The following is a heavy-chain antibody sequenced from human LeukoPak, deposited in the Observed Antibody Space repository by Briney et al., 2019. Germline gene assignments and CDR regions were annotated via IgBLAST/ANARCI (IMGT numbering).Heavy chain of an antibody. V-gene: IGHV1-18*04. D-gene: IGHD5-12*01. CDR1: GYNFTSYG. J-gene: IGHJ4*02. Sequence: SVQISCKASGYNFTSYGMSWERQAPGQGLEKMGWISAYNGNTNYAQKLQGRVTMTTDTSTSTAYMELRSLRSDDTAVYYCARDSMATTGGGDYWGQGTLVTVSS. CDR2: ISAYNGNT. CDR3: ARDSMATTGGGDY.